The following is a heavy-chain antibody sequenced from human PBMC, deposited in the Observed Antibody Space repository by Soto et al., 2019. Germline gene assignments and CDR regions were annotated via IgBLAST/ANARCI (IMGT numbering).Heavy chain of an antibody. CDR2: ISSSSSYI. D-gene: IGHD6-19*01. J-gene: IGHJ4*02. CDR1: GFTFSSYS. CDR3: ARASGWCFDY. Sequence: VQLVESGGGVVQPGKSLRLSCAASGFTFSSYSMNWVRQAPGKGLEWVSSISSSSSYIYYADSVKGRFTISRDNAKNSLYLQMNSLRAEDTAVYYCARASGWCFDYWGQGTLVTVSS. V-gene: IGHV3-21*01.